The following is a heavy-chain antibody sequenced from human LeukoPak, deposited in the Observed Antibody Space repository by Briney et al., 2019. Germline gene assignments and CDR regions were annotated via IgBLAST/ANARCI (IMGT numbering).Heavy chain of an antibody. CDR1: GVSISSYY. CDR2: IYHSGST. Sequence: SETLSLTCTVSGVSISSYYWSWIRQPPGKGLEWIGYIYHSGSTYYNPSLKSRVTISVDRSKNQFSLKLSSVTAADTAVYYCARGEDFYYYMDVWGKGTTVTVSS. J-gene: IGHJ6*03. D-gene: IGHD1-26*01. V-gene: IGHV4-59*12. CDR3: ARGEDFYYYMDV.